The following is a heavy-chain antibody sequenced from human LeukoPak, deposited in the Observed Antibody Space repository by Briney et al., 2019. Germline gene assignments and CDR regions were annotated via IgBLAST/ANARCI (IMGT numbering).Heavy chain of an antibody. CDR3: ATTYLGAFDI. Sequence: ASVKVSCKASGYTFTDYYLHWVRQAPGQGLEWMGWISPKNGATNYALKFQGRVTMTRDTSISTVYVELSGLRSDDAAVYYCATTYLGAFDIWGQGTMVTVSS. CDR2: ISPKNGAT. J-gene: IGHJ3*02. V-gene: IGHV1-2*02. CDR1: GYTFTDYY. D-gene: IGHD3-10*01.